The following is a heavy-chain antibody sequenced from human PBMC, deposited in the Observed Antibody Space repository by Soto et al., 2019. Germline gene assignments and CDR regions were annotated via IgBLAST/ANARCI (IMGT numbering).Heavy chain of an antibody. J-gene: IGHJ6*03. CDR3: ARVVAGYDYYYYYYMDV. V-gene: IGHV1-18*01. CDR2: ISAYYGNT. CDR1: GYTFTSYG. Sequence: ASVKVSCKASGYTFTSYGISWVRQAPGQGLEWMGWISAYYGNTNYAQKLQGRVTMTTDTSTSTAYMELRSLRSDDTAVYYCARVVAGYDYYYYYYMDVWGKGTTVTVSS. D-gene: IGHD5-12*01.